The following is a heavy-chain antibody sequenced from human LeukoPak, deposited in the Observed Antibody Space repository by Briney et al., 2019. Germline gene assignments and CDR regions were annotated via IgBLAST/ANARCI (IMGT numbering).Heavy chain of an antibody. V-gene: IGHV3-64*01. J-gene: IGHJ4*02. CDR3: ARYGAGSCYDY. CDR1: GFTFSTYA. CDR2: ISTDGYGT. Sequence: GGSLRLSCAASGFTFSTYAMHWVRQAPGKGLEYVSAISTDGYGTYYGNSVKGRFTISRGNSKNMLYLQMGSLRPEDMAVYYCARYGAGSCYDYWGQGTLVTVSS. D-gene: IGHD2-15*01.